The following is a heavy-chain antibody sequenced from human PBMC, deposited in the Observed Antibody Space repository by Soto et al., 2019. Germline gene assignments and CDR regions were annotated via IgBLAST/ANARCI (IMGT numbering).Heavy chain of an antibody. D-gene: IGHD2-21*02. CDR1: GGSFSGYY. Sequence: SETLSLTCAVYGGSFSGYYWSWIRQPPGKGLEWIGEINHSGSTNYNPSVKSRVTISVDTSKNQFSLKLSSVTAADTAVYYCAVYCGGDCYPSNYYGMDVWGQGTTVTVSS. V-gene: IGHV4-34*01. CDR2: INHSGST. CDR3: AVYCGGDCYPSNYYGMDV. J-gene: IGHJ6*02.